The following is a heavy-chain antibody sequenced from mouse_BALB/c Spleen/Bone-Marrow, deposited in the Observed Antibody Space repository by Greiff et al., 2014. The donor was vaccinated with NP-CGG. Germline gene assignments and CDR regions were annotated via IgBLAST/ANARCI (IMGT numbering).Heavy chain of an antibody. D-gene: IGHD1-1*01. CDR3: ARNYNGSSAY. CDR2: IWSGGST. CDR1: GFSLTSYG. V-gene: IGHV2-2*02. J-gene: IGHJ3*01. Sequence: VMLVESGPGLVQPSQSLSITCTVSGFSLTSYGVHWVRQSPGKGLEWLGVIWSGGSTDYNAAFISRLSISKDNSKSQVFFKRNRLQANDTAIYYCARNYNGSSAYWGQGTLVTVSA.